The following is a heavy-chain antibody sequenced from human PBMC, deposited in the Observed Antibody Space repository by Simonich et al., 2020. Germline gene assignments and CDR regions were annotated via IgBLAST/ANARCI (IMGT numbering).Heavy chain of an antibody. CDR2: INPNSGGT. Sequence: QVQLVQSGAEVKKPGASVKVSFKDSGYTFTSYYIGCVRQAPGQGLWWMGWINPNSGGTNYAQKFQGRVTMTRDTSISTAYMELSRLRSDDTAVYYCARSPRGELGDFDYWGQGTLVTVSS. CDR1: GYTFTSYY. J-gene: IGHJ4*02. V-gene: IGHV1-2*02. CDR3: ARSPRGELGDFDY. D-gene: IGHD7-27*01.